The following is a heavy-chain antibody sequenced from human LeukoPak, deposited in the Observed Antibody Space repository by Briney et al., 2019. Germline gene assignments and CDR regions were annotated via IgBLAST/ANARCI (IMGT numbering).Heavy chain of an antibody. CDR3: ARGPSGYHNT. Sequence: GGSLRLSCAASGFTFSSYGMHWVRQAPSKGLEWVAVISYDGSNINYAESVKGRFTISRDNSKNTLYLQMNSLRAEDTAVYYCARGPSGYHNTGGQGTLVTVSS. CDR1: GFTFSSYG. J-gene: IGHJ4*02. V-gene: IGHV3-30*03. D-gene: IGHD5-12*01. CDR2: ISYDGSNI.